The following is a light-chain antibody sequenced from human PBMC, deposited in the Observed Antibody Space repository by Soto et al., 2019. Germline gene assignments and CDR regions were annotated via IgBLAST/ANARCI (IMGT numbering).Light chain of an antibody. J-gene: IGLJ2*01. V-gene: IGLV1-44*01. CDR2: SNN. CDR1: SSNIGSNT. Sequence: QSVLTQPPSASGTPGQRVTISCSGSSSNIGSNTVNWYQQLPGTAPNLLIYSNNQRPSGVPDRFSGSKSGTSASLAISGLQSEDEADYYCAAWDDSLNGVVFGGGTKRTVL. CDR3: AAWDDSLNGVV.